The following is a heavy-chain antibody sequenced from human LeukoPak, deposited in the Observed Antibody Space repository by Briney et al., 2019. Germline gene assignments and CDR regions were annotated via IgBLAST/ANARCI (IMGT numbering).Heavy chain of an antibody. J-gene: IGHJ6*03. D-gene: IGHD2-15*01. CDR1: GVSISSYY. V-gene: IGHV4-4*08. CDR3: ARDGCGGSCFHYYYYYMDV. Sequence: PSETLSLTCTVSGVSISSYYWSWIRQPPGKGLEWIGYISNSGSTNYNPSLKSRVTISVDTSKNQFSLRLSSVTAADTAVYYCARDGCGGSCFHYYYYYMDVWGKGTTVTISS. CDR2: ISNSGST.